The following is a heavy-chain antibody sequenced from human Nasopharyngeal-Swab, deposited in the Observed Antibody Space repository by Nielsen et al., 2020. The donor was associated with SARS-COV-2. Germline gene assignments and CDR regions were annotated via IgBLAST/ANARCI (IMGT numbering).Heavy chain of an antibody. CDR1: GYTFTSYY. V-gene: IGHV1-46*01. CDR2: INPSGGST. Sequence: ASVKVSCKASGYTFTSYYMHWVRQAPGQGLEWMGIINPSGGSTSYAQKFQGRVTMTRDTSTSTVYMELSSLRSEDTAVYYCARDEGWIVVVTAILDYWGQGTLVTVLL. D-gene: IGHD2-21*02. CDR3: ARDEGWIVVVTAILDY. J-gene: IGHJ4*02.